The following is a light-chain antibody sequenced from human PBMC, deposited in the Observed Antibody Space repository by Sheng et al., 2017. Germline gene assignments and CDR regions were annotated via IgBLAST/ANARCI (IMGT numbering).Light chain of an antibody. V-gene: IGKV1-27*01. CDR2: TAY. CDR1: QDISNY. J-gene: IGKJ1*01. CDR3: QKYNRSPT. Sequence: DIQMTQSPSSLSASVGDRVNITCRASQDISNYLAWYQQKPGKVPKLLIYTAYALESGVPSRFSGSGSGTDFTLTISSLQPEDVGTYYCQKYNRSPTFGQGTKVEIK.